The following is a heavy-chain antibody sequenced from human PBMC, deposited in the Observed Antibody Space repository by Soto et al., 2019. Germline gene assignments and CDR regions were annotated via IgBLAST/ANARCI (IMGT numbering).Heavy chain of an antibody. CDR2: MYYSGST. Sequence: QVQLRESGPGLVKPSQTLSLTCTVSVGSINSGGYYWNWIRQHPGKGLEWIGYMYYSGSTYYNPFLRTRVSRSADTSENHFSLKLSSVTAADPAVYFCARGYRQSGYSSSWVFDYWGQGTLVNVSS. CDR1: VGSINSGGYY. D-gene: IGHD6-13*01. CDR3: ARGYRQSGYSSSWVFDY. V-gene: IGHV4-31*03. J-gene: IGHJ4*02.